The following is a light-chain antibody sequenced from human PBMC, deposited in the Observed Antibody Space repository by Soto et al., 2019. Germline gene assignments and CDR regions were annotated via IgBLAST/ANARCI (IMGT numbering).Light chain of an antibody. CDR3: QKRSHWPRT. CDR1: QNISSY. J-gene: IGKJ1*01. Sequence: IVLTQSPATLALSPGKRATLSCRASQNISSYLIWYQQKTGQAPRIRIYDVSNRATGIPARLSGSGSGTDFSLTISRLEPEDFAVYYGQKRSHWPRTCGQGTKVDIK. CDR2: DVS. V-gene: IGKV3-11*01.